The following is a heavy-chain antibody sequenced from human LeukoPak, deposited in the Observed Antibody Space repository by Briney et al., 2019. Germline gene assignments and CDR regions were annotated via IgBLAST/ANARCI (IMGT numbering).Heavy chain of an antibody. D-gene: IGHD6-6*01. J-gene: IGHJ5*02. Sequence: SETLSLTCTVSGDSVSSGGSYYWAWIRQPPGKGLEWIGSFYYTGSTYCNPSLKSRVTVSVDTSKNQLCLEVSSVTAADTAVYYCARRAIAYSSFLYTGAFDPWGQGTLVTVSS. CDR3: ARRAIAYSSFLYTGAFDP. CDR2: FYYTGST. CDR1: GDSVSSGGSYY. V-gene: IGHV4-39*01.